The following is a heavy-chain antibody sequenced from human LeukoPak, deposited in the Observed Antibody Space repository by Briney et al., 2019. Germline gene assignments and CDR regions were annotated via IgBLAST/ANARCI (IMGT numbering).Heavy chain of an antibody. Sequence: ASVTVSCKASGYMFTSYAMHWVRQAPGQRLEWMGWINAGNGNTKYSQKFQGRVTITRDTSASTAYMELSSLRSEDTAVYYCVRERAHHYDSSGYYFWGQGTLVTVSS. V-gene: IGHV1-3*01. D-gene: IGHD3-22*01. CDR1: GYMFTSYA. J-gene: IGHJ4*02. CDR2: INAGNGNT. CDR3: VRERAHHYDSSGYYF.